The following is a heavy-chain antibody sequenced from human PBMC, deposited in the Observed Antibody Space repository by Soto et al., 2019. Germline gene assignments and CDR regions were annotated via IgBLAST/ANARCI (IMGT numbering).Heavy chain of an antibody. Sequence: GGSLRLSCKGSGYSFTSYWIGWVRQMPGKGLEWMGIIYPGDSDTRYSPSFQGQVTISADKSISTAYLQWSSLKASDTAMYYCATHYCSSTSCRDLYDTPPIGYWGQGTLVTVSS. CDR2: IYPGDSDT. D-gene: IGHD2-2*01. V-gene: IGHV5-51*01. CDR1: GYSFTSYW. J-gene: IGHJ4*02. CDR3: ATHYCSSTSCRDLYDTPPIGY.